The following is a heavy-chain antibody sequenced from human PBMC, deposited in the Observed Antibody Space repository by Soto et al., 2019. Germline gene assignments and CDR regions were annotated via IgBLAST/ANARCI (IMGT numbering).Heavy chain of an antibody. CDR1: GYTFTSYG. CDR3: ARTIIAARPLGWFDP. CDR2: INACNGNT. Sequence: ASVKVSCKASGYTFTSYGISWVRQAPGQRLEWMGWINACNGNTKYAQKFQGWVTMTRDTSISTAYMELSRLRSDDTAVYYCARTIIAARPLGWFDPWGQGTLVTVSS. J-gene: IGHJ5*02. V-gene: IGHV1-18*01. D-gene: IGHD6-6*01.